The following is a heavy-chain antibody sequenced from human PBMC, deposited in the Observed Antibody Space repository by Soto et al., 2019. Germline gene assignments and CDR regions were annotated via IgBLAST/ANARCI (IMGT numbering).Heavy chain of an antibody. D-gene: IGHD1-26*01. CDR3: ASMGGWEYFDY. J-gene: IGHJ4*02. CDR1: GFTFSSYW. Sequence: GGSLRLSCAASGFTFSSYWMSWVRQAPGKGLEWVANIKQDGSEKYYVDSVKGRFTISRDNAKNSLYLQMNSLRAEDTAVCYCASMGGWEYFDYWGQGTLVTVSS. V-gene: IGHV3-7*01. CDR2: IKQDGSEK.